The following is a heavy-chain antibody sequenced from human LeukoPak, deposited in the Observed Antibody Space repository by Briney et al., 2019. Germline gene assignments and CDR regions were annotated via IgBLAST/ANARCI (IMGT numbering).Heavy chain of an antibody. CDR2: INHNGNVN. Sequence: GGSLRLSWAASGFTFSSYWMNWAGQAPGKGLEWVASINHNGNVNYYVDSVKGRSTISRDNAKNSLYLQMSNLRAKDTAVYFCARGGGLDVWGQGATVTVSS. D-gene: IGHD3-16*01. CDR3: ARGGGLDV. CDR1: GFTFSSYW. J-gene: IGHJ6*02. V-gene: IGHV3-7*03.